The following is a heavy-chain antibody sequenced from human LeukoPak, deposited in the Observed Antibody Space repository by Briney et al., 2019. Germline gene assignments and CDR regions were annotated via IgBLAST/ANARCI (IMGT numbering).Heavy chain of an antibody. CDR2: INPSGGST. Sequence: ASVKVSCKASGYTFTSYYMHWVRQAPGQGLEWMGIINPSGGSTSYAQKFQGRVTMTRDTSISTAYMELSRLRSDDTAVYYCAREVGATVTTTAGYWGQGTLVTVSS. CDR3: AREVGATVTTTAGY. J-gene: IGHJ4*02. V-gene: IGHV1-46*01. CDR1: GYTFTSYY. D-gene: IGHD4-17*01.